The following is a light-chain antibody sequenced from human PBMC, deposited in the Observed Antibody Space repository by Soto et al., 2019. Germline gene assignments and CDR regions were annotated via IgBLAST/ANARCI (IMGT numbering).Light chain of an antibody. Sequence: QSVLTQPASVSVSPGQSITISCTGTSSDVGGYNYVSLYQQHPGKAPKLMIYEVSNRPSGVSNRFSGSKSGNTASLTISGLQAEDEADYYCSSYTSSSTRVFGTGTKVTVL. J-gene: IGLJ1*01. CDR1: SSDVGGYNY. CDR2: EVS. CDR3: SSYTSSSTRV. V-gene: IGLV2-14*01.